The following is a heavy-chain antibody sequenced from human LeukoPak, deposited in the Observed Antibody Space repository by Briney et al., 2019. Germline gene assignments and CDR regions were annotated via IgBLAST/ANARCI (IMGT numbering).Heavy chain of an antibody. J-gene: IGHJ4*02. V-gene: IGHV3-23*01. CDR2: IGGSVAST. D-gene: IGHD6-13*01. CDR1: GFTFRRFA. CDR3: AVVSQQQLPTRDPFEH. Sequence: PGGSLRLSCAASGFTFRRFAMSWVRQAPGKGLEWVSTIGGSVASTYYADSVKGRFTISRDNSKNTLYLQMNSLRPEDTAVFYCAVVSQQQLPTRDPFEHWGQGTLVTVSS.